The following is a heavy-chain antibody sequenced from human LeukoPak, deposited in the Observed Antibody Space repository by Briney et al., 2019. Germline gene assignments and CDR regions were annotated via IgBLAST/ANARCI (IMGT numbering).Heavy chain of an antibody. CDR2: ISGSGGST. V-gene: IGHV3-23*01. J-gene: IGHJ4*02. D-gene: IGHD3-22*01. Sequence: PGGSLRLSCAASGFTFSTDAMSWVRQAPGKGLEWLSAISGSGGSTHYADSVKGRFTLPRDNSKNALYLQMSSVRAEDTAVYYCAKRGKDSSGYLYYFDYWGQGTLVTVSS. CDR1: GFTFSTDA. CDR3: AKRGKDSSGYLYYFDY.